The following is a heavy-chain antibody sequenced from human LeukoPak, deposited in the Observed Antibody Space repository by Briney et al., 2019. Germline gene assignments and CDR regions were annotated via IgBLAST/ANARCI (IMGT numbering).Heavy chain of an antibody. D-gene: IGHD3-10*01. CDR1: GFTFSSYW. J-gene: IGHJ5*02. V-gene: IGHV3-74*01. CDR3: ARDLDGSGNYHWFDP. CDR2: INGDGSTT. Sequence: GGSLRLSCAASGFTFSSYWMHWVRQAPGKGLVWVSRINGDGSTTTYADFVKGRFTISRDNAKNTLYVQMNSLRVEDTAVYYCARDLDGSGNYHWFDPWGQGTLVTVSS.